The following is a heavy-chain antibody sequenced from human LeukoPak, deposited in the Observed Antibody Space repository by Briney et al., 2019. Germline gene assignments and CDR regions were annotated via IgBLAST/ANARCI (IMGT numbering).Heavy chain of an antibody. D-gene: IGHD6-25*01. CDR2: IKSDGSEQ. V-gene: IGHV3-7*03. J-gene: IGHJ4*02. Sequence: GGSLRLSCAASGFIFSNYWMTWVRQTPEKGLEWVANIKSDGSEQYYVDSVKGRFSVSRDNTKNSLYLQMNSLRAEDTAVYYCARRLKAASTKGLDFWGQGTLVIVSS. CDR1: GFIFSNYW. CDR3: ARRLKAASTKGLDF.